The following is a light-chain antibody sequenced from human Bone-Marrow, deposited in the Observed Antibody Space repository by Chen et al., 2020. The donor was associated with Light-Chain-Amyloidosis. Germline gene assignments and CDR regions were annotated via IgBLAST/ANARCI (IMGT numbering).Light chain of an antibody. V-gene: IGLV3-25*03. CDR1: DLPTKY. CDR2: RDT. Sequence: SYELTQPPSVPVSPGQTARITCSGDDLPTKYAYWYQQKPGQAPVLVIHRDTERPSGISERFSGSSSWTTATLTISGFQAEDEADYHCQSADSSGTYDVIFGGGTKLTVL. J-gene: IGLJ2*01. CDR3: QSADSSGTYDVI.